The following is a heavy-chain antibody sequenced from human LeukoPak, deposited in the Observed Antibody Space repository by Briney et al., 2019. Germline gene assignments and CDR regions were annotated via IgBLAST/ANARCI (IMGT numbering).Heavy chain of an antibody. D-gene: IGHD5-18*01. J-gene: IGHJ4*02. CDR3: ARHTYSIYYFDC. Sequence: KPSETLSLTCTVSGDSISSSSYFWGVIRQPPGKGLEWIASVSYSATTSYNPSLKSRVTISLDTSKNQFSLQLSSATAADTAVYYCARHTYSIYYFDCWGPGTLVTVSS. CDR2: VSYSATT. CDR1: GDSISSSSYF. V-gene: IGHV4-39*01.